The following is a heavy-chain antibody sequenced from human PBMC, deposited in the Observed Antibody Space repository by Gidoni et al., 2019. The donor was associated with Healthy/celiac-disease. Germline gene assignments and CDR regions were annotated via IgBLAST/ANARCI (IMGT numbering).Heavy chain of an antibody. CDR2: IIPIFGTA. J-gene: IGHJ6*02. CDR3: ARDSTGTQYMDV. Sequence: QVQLVQSGAEVKKPGGAVKVPCKASGGAFSSYAISWVRQAPGQGLEWMGGIIPIFGTANYAQKFQGRVTITADESTSTAYMELSSLRSEDTAVYYCARDSTGTQYMDVWGQGTTVTVSS. D-gene: IGHD1-1*01. CDR1: GGAFSSYA. V-gene: IGHV1-69*01.